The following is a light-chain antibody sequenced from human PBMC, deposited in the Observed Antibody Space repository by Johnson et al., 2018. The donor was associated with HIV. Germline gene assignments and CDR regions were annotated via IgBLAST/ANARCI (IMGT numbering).Light chain of an antibody. Sequence: QPVLTQPPSMSAAPGQKVTISCSGSSSNIGNNYVSLYQHLPGTAPKLLIYENNKRPSGIPDRFSGSKSGTSATLGITGLQTGDEADYYCGTWDNSLSAYVFGTGTKVTVL. CDR3: GTWDNSLSAYV. CDR1: SSNIGNNY. V-gene: IGLV1-51*02. CDR2: ENN. J-gene: IGLJ1*01.